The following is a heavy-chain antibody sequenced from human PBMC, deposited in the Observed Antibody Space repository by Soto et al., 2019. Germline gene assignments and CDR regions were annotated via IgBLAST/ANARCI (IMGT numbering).Heavy chain of an antibody. CDR3: ARPLERGGVVGNWFDP. CDR2: IYYSGST. V-gene: IGHV4-39*01. Sequence: QLQLQESGPGLVKPSETLSLTCTVSGGSISSSSYYWGWIRQPPGKGLEWIGSIYYSGSTYYNPSLKSRVTISVDPSKNQFSLKLSSVTAADTAVYYCARPLERGGVVGNWFDPWGQGTLVTVSS. J-gene: IGHJ5*02. CDR1: GGSISSSSYY. D-gene: IGHD3-3*01.